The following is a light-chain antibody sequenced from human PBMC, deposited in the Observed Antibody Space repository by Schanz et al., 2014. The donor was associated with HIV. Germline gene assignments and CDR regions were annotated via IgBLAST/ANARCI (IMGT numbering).Light chain of an antibody. CDR2: GAS. CDR1: QSVKSNF. Sequence: EIVLTQSPGTLSLSPGERGTLSCRASQSVKSNFIGWYQQKPGQAPRLLIFGASNSATGIPDRFSGGESGTDFTLNISRVEPEDYAVYYCQQYGSSPWTFSQGTRVDVK. CDR3: QQYGSSPWT. J-gene: IGKJ1*01. V-gene: IGKV3-20*01.